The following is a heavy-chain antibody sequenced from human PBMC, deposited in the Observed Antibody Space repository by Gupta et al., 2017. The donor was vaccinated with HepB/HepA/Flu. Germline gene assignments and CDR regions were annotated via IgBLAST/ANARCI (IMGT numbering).Heavy chain of an antibody. D-gene: IGHD1-14*01. Sequence: EVQLVESGGGLVQPGGSLRLSCATSGFTFTKYWMTWVRQAPGKGLEWVANIKEDGIDGFDEDAVKGRFAISRDNATNSLHLQMTGLRPEDTAVYYCARNLTADAGGKGTLVIVSS. V-gene: IGHV3-7*01. CDR3: ARNLTADA. CDR1: GFTFTKYW. CDR2: IKEDGIDG. J-gene: IGHJ5*02.